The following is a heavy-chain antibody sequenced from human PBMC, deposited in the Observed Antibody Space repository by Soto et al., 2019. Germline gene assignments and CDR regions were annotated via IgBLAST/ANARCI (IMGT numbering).Heavy chain of an antibody. CDR3: ARHPERIAQIGWFDP. Sequence: GGSLRLSCVASGFRFDDYAMHWVRQAPGKGLEWVSGISWNSGTIGYADSVKGRFTISRDNAKNSLYLQMNSLRAEDTAVYYCARHPERIAQIGWFDPWGQGT. CDR1: GFRFDDYA. V-gene: IGHV3-9*01. CDR2: ISWNSGTI. J-gene: IGHJ5*02. D-gene: IGHD6-13*01.